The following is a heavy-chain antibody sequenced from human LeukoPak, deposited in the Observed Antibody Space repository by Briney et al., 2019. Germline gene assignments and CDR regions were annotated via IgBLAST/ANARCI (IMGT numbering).Heavy chain of an antibody. CDR1: GFTLSSYG. CDR2: IRYDGSNK. V-gene: IGHV3-30*02. Sequence: PGGSLRLSCAESGFTLSSYGMHWVRQAPGKGLEWVAFIRYDGSNKYYADSVKGRFTISRDNSKNTLYLQMNSLRAEDTAVYYCAKDVVWYCTSTSCSSPGYWGQGTLVTVSS. J-gene: IGHJ4*02. D-gene: IGHD2-2*01. CDR3: AKDVVWYCTSTSCSSPGY.